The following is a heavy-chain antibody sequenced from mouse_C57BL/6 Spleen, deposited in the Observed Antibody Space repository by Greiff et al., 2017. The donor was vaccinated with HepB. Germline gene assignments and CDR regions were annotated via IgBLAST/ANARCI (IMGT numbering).Heavy chain of an antibody. CDR2: FYPGSGSI. CDR3: ARHEESCVDGYYYAMDY. CDR1: GYTFTEYT. V-gene: IGHV1-62-2*01. J-gene: IGHJ4*01. Sequence: VKLMESGAELVKPGASVKLSCKASGYTFTEYTIHWVKQRSGQGLEWIGWFYPGSGSIKYNEKFKDKATLTADKSSSTVYMELSRLTSEDSAVYFCARHEESCVDGYYYAMDYWGQGTSVTVSS.